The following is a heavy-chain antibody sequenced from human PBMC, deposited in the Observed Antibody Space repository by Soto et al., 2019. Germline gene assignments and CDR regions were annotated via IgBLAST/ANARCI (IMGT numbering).Heavy chain of an antibody. CDR3: ARGIAAAGTPTWFDP. CDR2: IYYSGST. D-gene: IGHD6-13*01. V-gene: IGHV4-59*01. Sequence: SETLSLTCTVSGGSISSYYWSWIRQPPGKGLEWIGYIYYSGSTNYNPSLKSRVTISVDTSKNQFSLKLSSVTAADTAVYYCARGIAAAGTPTWFDPWGQGTLVTVSS. CDR1: GGSISSYY. J-gene: IGHJ5*02.